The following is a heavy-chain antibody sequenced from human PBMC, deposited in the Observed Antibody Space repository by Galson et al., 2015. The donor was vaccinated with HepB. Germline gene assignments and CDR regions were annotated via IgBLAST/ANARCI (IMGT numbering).Heavy chain of an antibody. V-gene: IGHV3-23*01. Sequence: SLRLSCAASGFTFSSYAMSWVRQAPGKGLEWVSTISGSGGSTYYADSAKGRFTISRDNSKNTLYLTMNSLRAEDTAVYYCAKCLLYDSSGYYQDYWGQGTLVTVSS. CDR1: GFTFSSYA. CDR3: AKCLLYDSSGYYQDY. CDR2: ISGSGGST. D-gene: IGHD3-22*01. J-gene: IGHJ4*02.